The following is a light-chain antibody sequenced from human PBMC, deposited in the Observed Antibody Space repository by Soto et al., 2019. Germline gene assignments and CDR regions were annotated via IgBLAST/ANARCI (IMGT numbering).Light chain of an antibody. CDR1: QSVLSSSNTKNY. CDR2: WAS. Sequence: DIVMTQSPDSLAVSLGERATINCKSSQSVLSSSNTKNYLAWYQKKPGQPPKLLFYWASTRESGVPDRFSGSGSGTDFALTITSLQAEDVAVYYCQQYYIAPLAIGGGTKVEIK. V-gene: IGKV4-1*01. J-gene: IGKJ4*01. CDR3: QQYYIAPLA.